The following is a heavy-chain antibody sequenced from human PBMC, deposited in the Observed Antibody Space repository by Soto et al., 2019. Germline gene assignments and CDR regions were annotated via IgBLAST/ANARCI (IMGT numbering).Heavy chain of an antibody. V-gene: IGHV1-46*03. D-gene: IGHD6-13*01. Sequence: ASVKVSCKASGYTFTNYYMHWVRQAPGQGLEWMGIINPSGGSTSYAQKFQGRVTMTRDTSTSTVYMELSSLRSEDTAVYYCAILSRTAAGPFDYWGQGTLVTVSS. J-gene: IGHJ4*02. CDR1: GYTFTNYY. CDR2: INPSGGST. CDR3: AILSRTAAGPFDY.